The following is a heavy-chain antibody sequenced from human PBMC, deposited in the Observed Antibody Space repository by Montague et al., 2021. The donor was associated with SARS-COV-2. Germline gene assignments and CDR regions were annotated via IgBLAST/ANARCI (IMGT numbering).Heavy chain of an antibody. V-gene: IGHV2-5*02. CDR1: GLSLSTSGVG. CDR3: AHRDSGRIAAAGFDY. J-gene: IGHJ4*02. CDR2: IYWDDDK. D-gene: IGHD6-13*01. Sequence: PALVKPTQTLTLTCTFSGLSLSTSGVGVGWIRQPPGKALEWLALIYWDDDKRYSPSLKSRLTITKDTSKNQVVLTMTNMDPVDIATYYCAHRDSGRIAAAGFDYWGQGTLVTVSS.